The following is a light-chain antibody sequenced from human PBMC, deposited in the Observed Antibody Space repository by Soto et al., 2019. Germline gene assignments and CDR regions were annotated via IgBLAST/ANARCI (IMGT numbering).Light chain of an antibody. V-gene: IGKV1-39*01. J-gene: IGKJ1*01. Sequence: DIQMTQSPSSLSASVGDRVTITCRASQSISSYLNWYQQKTGKDPKLLIYDASSLQSGVPSRFSGSGSGTDFTLTIRSLQPEDFATYYCQQSYSTPRTFCQGTKVDIK. CDR3: QQSYSTPRT. CDR1: QSISSY. CDR2: DAS.